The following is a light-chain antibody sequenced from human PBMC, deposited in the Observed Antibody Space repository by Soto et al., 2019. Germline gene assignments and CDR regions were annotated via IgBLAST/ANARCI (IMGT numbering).Light chain of an antibody. J-gene: IGKJ5*01. CDR3: QQYESLPLT. CDR1: QIVLYSSNNKNY. Sequence: DIVMTQSPDSLAVSLGERATINCTSSQIVLYSSNNKNYLIWYQQKPGKAPKLLIYDASDLETGVPSRFSGSGSGTGFTFTISSLQPEDFATYYCQQYESLPLTFGQGTRLEIK. CDR2: DAS. V-gene: IGKV4-1*01.